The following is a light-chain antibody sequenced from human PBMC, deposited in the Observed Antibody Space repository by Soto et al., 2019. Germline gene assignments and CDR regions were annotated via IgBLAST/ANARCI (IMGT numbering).Light chain of an antibody. CDR1: SSNIGSNT. CDR2: SNN. Sequence: QSVLTQPPSASGTPGQRVTISCSGSSSNIGSNTENWYQQHLGTAPKLLIYSNNQRPSGVPDRFSGYKSGTSASLAISVLQSEDEADYYYAAWDDSLNGLVFGGGTKVTVL. CDR3: AAWDDSLNGLV. J-gene: IGLJ2*01. V-gene: IGLV1-44*01.